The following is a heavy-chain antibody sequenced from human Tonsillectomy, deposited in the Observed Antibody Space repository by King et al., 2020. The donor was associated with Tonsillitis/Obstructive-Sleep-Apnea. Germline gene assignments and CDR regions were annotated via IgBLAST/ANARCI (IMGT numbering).Heavy chain of an antibody. J-gene: IGHJ3*02. CDR1: GFSFSSYG. CDR2: IWYDGSNK. V-gene: IGHV3-33*01. Sequence: VQLVESGGGVVQPGKSLRLSCEASGFSFSSYGMHWVRQAPGKGLEWVAVIWYDGSNKYYTDSVKGRFTISRDNSKNTLYLEMNSLRVEDTGVYYCARARSSSPPPDIWGQGTMVTVSS. CDR3: ARARSSSPPPDI. D-gene: IGHD6-13*01.